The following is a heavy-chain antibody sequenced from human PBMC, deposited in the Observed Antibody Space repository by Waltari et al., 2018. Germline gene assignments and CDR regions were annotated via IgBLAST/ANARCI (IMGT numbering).Heavy chain of an antibody. J-gene: IGHJ4*02. CDR1: GFTFSSYR. V-gene: IGHV3-48*04. Sequence: EVQLVESGGGLVQPGGSLRLSCAASGFTFSSYRMHWVRQAPGKGLEWVSYISSSSSTIYYADSVKGRFTISRDNAKNSLYLQMNSLRAEDTAVYYCATVGAVAGTGAVSGWGQGTLVTVSS. CDR3: ATVGAVAGTGAVSG. CDR2: ISSSSSTI. D-gene: IGHD6-19*01.